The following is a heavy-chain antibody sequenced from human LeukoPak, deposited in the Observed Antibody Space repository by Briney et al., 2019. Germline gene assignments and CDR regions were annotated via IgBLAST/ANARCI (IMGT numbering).Heavy chain of an antibody. CDR1: GFTFSSYS. CDR3: ARDRVVVVPAAIESYYYYGMDV. D-gene: IGHD2-2*02. CDR2: ISSSSSYI. J-gene: IGHJ6*02. Sequence: GGSLRLSCAASGFTFSSYSMNWVRQAPGKGLEWVSSISSSSSYIYYADSVKGRFTISRDNAKSSLYLQMNSLRAEDTAVYYCARDRVVVVPAAIESYYYYGMDVWGQGTTVTVSS. V-gene: IGHV3-21*01.